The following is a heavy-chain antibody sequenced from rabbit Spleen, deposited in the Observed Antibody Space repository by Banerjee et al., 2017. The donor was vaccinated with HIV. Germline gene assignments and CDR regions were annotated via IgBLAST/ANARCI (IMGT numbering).Heavy chain of an antibody. CDR2: FDPVFGST. CDR1: GFDFSSYY. D-gene: IGHD1-1*01. Sequence: QLKESGGGLVQPGGSLKVSCIASGFDFSSYYMSWVRQAPGKGLEWIGYFDPVFGSTYYASWVKGQFTISSHNAQNTLYLQVNSLTAADTATYFCVRGASSSGYGDYGLWGQGTLVTVS. V-gene: IGHV1S7*01. CDR3: VRGASSSGYGDYGL. J-gene: IGHJ3*01.